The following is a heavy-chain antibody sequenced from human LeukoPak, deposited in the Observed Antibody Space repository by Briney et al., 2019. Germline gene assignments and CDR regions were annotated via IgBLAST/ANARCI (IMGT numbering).Heavy chain of an antibody. V-gene: IGHV1-69*06. CDR2: IIPIFGTA. CDR1: GGTFSSYA. J-gene: IGHJ6*03. D-gene: IGHD6-13*01. CDR3: ARVGAAGIYYYMDV. Sequence: SVKVSCKASGGTFSSYAISGVRQAPGQGLEWMGGIIPIFGTANYAQKFQGRVTITADKSTSTAYMELSSLRSEDTAVYYCARVGAAGIYYYMDVWGKGTTVTVSS.